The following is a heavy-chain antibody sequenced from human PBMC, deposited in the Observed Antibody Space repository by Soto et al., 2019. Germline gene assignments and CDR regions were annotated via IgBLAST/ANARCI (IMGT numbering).Heavy chain of an antibody. CDR1: GGSISSSNW. Sequence: QVQLQESGPGLVKPSGTLSLTCAVSGGSISSSNWWSWVRQPPGKGLEWIVEIYHSGSTNYNPSLKSRVTISVDKSKIQFSLKLSSVTAADTAVYYCASVPPRYYYDSSGYSSDYWGQGTLVTVSS. CDR3: ASVPPRYYYDSSGYSSDY. V-gene: IGHV4-4*02. J-gene: IGHJ4*02. CDR2: IYHSGST. D-gene: IGHD3-22*01.